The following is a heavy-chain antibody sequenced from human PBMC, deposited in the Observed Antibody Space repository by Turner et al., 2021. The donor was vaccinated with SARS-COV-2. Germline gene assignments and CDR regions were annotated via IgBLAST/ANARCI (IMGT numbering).Heavy chain of an antibody. CDR1: GFTFSNYP. CDR2: ISYDGFNK. CDR3: ARDRDEYYDSTNWFDP. J-gene: IGHJ5*02. Sequence: VQLVESGGGVVQPGRSLRLSCAASGFTFSNYPMHWVRQAPGKGLEWVAVISYDGFNKYYADSVKGRFTISRDNSKNTLYLQMNSLRAEDTAVYYCARDRDEYYDSTNWFDPWGQGTLVTVSS. D-gene: IGHD3-22*01. V-gene: IGHV3-30-3*01.